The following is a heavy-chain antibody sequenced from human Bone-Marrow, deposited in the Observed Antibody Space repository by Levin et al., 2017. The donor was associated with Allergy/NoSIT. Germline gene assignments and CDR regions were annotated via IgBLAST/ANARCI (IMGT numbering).Heavy chain of an antibody. CDR2: ISHYGGT. CDR3: VRQGGYTRFAVTSSHFYYFYYMDV. CDR1: GYSIDRGYF. D-gene: IGHD1-1*01. Sequence: SETLSLTCGVSGYSIDRGYFWGWIRQPPGKSLEWIGSISHYGGTSYNPSVRSRVTMSLDTSRNEFSLHLSSVTASDTAVYQCVRQGGYTRFAVTSSHFYYFYYMDVWGKGTPVIVSS. V-gene: IGHV4-38-2*01. J-gene: IGHJ6*03.